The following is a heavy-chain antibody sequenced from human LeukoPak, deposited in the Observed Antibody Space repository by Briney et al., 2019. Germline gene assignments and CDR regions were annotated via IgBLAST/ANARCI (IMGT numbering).Heavy chain of an antibody. Sequence: SVKVSCKASGGTFSSYAISWVRQAPGQGLEWMGGIIPIFGTANYAQKFQGRVTITADKSTSTAYMELSSLRSEDTAVYYCARDRGSSGWLHYYYYMDVWGKGTTVTISS. D-gene: IGHD6-19*01. CDR1: GGTFSSYA. CDR3: ARDRGSSGWLHYYYYMDV. CDR2: IIPIFGTA. J-gene: IGHJ6*03. V-gene: IGHV1-69*06.